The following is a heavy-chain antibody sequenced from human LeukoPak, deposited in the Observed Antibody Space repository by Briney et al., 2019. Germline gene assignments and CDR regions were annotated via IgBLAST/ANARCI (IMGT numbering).Heavy chain of an antibody. Sequence: GASVKVSCKASGGTFSSYAISWVRQAPGQGLEWMGRIIPILGIANYAQKFQGRVTMTTDTSTSTAYMELRSLRSDDTAVYYCARDRGTGDYWGQGTLVTVSS. CDR3: ARDRGTGDY. J-gene: IGHJ4*02. CDR2: IIPILGIA. CDR1: GGTFSSYA. D-gene: IGHD1-14*01. V-gene: IGHV1-69*04.